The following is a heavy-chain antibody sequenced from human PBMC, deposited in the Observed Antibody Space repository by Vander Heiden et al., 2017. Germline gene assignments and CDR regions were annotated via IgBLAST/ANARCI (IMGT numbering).Heavy chain of an antibody. CDR2: ISYDGSNK. CDR1: GFTFGSYG. D-gene: IGHD6-19*01. J-gene: IGHJ4*02. V-gene: IGHV3-30*18. CDR3: AKDFGGAVAGPPDY. Sequence: QVQLVESGGGVVQPGRSLRFSCAASGFTFGSYGMHWVRQAPGKGLEWVAVISYDGSNKYYADSVKGRFTISRDNSKNTLYLQMNSLRAEDTAVYYCAKDFGGAVAGPPDYWGQGTLVTVSS.